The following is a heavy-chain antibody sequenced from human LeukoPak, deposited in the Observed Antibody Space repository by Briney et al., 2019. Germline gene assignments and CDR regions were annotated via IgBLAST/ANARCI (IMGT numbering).Heavy chain of an antibody. J-gene: IGHJ4*02. CDR2: ISAYNGNT. V-gene: IGHV1-18*01. CDR1: GYTFTSYG. CDR3: ARQLSSSWITAFDY. Sequence: ASVKVSCKASGYTFTSYGISWVRQAPGQGLEWMGWISAYNGNTNYAQKLQGRVTMTTDTSTSTAYMELRSLRSDDTAVYYCARQLSSSWITAFDYWGQGTLVTVSS. D-gene: IGHD6-13*01.